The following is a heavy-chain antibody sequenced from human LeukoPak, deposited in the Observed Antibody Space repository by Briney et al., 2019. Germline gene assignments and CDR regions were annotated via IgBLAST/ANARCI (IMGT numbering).Heavy chain of an antibody. CDR3: ARGPLFYGSGVTYFDD. D-gene: IGHD3-10*01. Sequence: SVKVSCKASGGTFSNFAISWVRQAPGQGLEWMGGIIPILGTANYAQKFQGRVTIITGESTSTAYMELSSLISEDTAVYYCARGPLFYGSGVTYFDDWGQGTLVTVSS. V-gene: IGHV1-69*05. CDR2: IIPILGTA. CDR1: GGTFSNFA. J-gene: IGHJ4*02.